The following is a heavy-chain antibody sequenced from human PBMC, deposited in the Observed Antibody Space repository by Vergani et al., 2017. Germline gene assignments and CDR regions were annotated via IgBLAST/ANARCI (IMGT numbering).Heavy chain of an antibody. CDR3: ATIGYRRWGYYFDY. CDR2: IYHSGST. V-gene: IGHV4-38-2*01. D-gene: IGHD2-2*02. CDR1: GNSIRNGYY. J-gene: IGHJ4*02. Sequence: QVQLQESGPGLVEPSETLSLTCAVSGNSIRNGYYWGWIRQPPGKGLEWIGSIYHSGSTHYNPSLKSRVTVSVDESRNLFSLRLNSVTAADTAVYYCATIGYRRWGYYFDYWGQGILVTVSS.